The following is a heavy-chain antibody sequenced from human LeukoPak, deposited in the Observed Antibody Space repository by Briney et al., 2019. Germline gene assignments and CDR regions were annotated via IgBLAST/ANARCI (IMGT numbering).Heavy chain of an antibody. D-gene: IGHD3-3*01. V-gene: IGHV4-59*01. CDR3: AKVNYDFWADWYFDL. CDR2: IYYSGST. Sequence: SETLSLTCTVSGGSISSYYWSWIRQPPGKGLEWIGYIYYSGSTNYNPSLKSRVTISVDTSKNQFSLKLSSVTAADTAVYYCAKVNYDFWADWYFDLWGRGTLVTVS. J-gene: IGHJ2*01. CDR1: GGSISSYY.